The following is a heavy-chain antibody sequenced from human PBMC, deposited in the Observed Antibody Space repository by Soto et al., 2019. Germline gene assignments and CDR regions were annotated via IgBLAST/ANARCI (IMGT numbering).Heavy chain of an antibody. D-gene: IGHD2-2*01. CDR3: AREERRPIVVVPAAVAYYYYYMDV. CDR2: INPSGGST. Sequence: ASVKVSCKASGYTFTSYYMHWVRQAPGQGLEWMGIINPSGGSTSYAQKFQGRVTMTRDTSTSTVYMELSSLRSEDTAVYYCAREERRPIVVVPAAVAYYYYYMDVWGKGTTVTVSS. CDR1: GYTFTSYY. J-gene: IGHJ6*03. V-gene: IGHV1-46*03.